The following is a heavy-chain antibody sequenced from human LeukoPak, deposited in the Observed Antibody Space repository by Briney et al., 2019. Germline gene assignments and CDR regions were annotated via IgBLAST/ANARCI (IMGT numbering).Heavy chain of an antibody. Sequence: GGSLRLSCAASGFTFSSYAMHGVRQAPGKGLEWVAVISYDGSSKYYADSVKGRFTISRDNSKNTLYLQMNSLRAEDTAVYYCARDPASLRYFDWLFDYWGQGTLVTVSS. CDR2: ISYDGSSK. CDR1: GFTFSSYA. J-gene: IGHJ4*02. CDR3: ARDPASLRYFDWLFDY. D-gene: IGHD3-9*01. V-gene: IGHV3-30-3*01.